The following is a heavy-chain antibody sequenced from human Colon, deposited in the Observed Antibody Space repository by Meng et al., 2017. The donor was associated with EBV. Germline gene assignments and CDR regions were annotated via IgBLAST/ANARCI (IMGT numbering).Heavy chain of an antibody. CDR3: TTLYGDSIS. Sequence: QVRLQVSGPGLVKPSQTLSLTCTVSGGSINSGDYYWSWIRQPPGKGLEWIGYIYYTGSTYYNPSLKSRVTISMDTSKNQFSLRLRSVTAADTAVYYCTTLYGDSISWGQGTMVTVSS. D-gene: IGHD4-17*01. CDR2: IYYTGST. CDR1: GGSINSGDYY. V-gene: IGHV4-30-4*01. J-gene: IGHJ4*02.